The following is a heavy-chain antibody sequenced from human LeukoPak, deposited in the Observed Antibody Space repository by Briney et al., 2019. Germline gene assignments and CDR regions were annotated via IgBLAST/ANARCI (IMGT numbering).Heavy chain of an antibody. J-gene: IGHJ2*01. D-gene: IGHD6-19*01. Sequence: GASLMISCEGSGYSFTSYWIGWVRQMAGEGLEWMGIIYPGDSDTRYSPSFQGQLNMSADNSISTAYLQWSSLKASDTAMYYCARQLGSGWYGHWYFDLWGRGTLVTVSS. V-gene: IGHV5-51*01. CDR1: GYSFTSYW. CDR2: IYPGDSDT. CDR3: ARQLGSGWYGHWYFDL.